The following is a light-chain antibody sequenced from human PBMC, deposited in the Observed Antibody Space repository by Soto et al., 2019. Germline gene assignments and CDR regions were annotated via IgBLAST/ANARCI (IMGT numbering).Light chain of an antibody. V-gene: IGKV3-20*01. Sequence: EIVLTQSPGTLSLSPGERATLSCRASQSVSSSYLGWYQQKPGQAPRLLIYGASNRATGIPDRFSGIGSGTDFTLTISRLEPEDFAVYYCQHYGSSPLTFGEGTKVVIK. CDR3: QHYGSSPLT. CDR2: GAS. CDR1: QSVSSSY. J-gene: IGKJ4*01.